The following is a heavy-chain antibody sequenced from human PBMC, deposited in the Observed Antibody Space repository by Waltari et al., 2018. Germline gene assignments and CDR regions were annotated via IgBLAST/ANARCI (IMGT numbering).Heavy chain of an antibody. J-gene: IGHJ4*02. CDR1: GFTFSSYA. CDR2: ISGSGGST. CDR3: AKMGRGDYAGGRFDY. Sequence: EVQLLESGGGLVQPGGSLRLSCAASGFTFSSYAMSWVRQAPGKGLEWVSAISGSGGSTYYADSVKCRFTISRDNSKNTLYLQMNSLRAEDTAVYYCAKMGRGDYAGGRFDYWGQGTLVTVSS. V-gene: IGHV3-23*01. D-gene: IGHD4-17*01.